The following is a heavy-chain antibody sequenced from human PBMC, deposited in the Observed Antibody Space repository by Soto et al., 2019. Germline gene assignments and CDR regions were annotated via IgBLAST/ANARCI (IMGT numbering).Heavy chain of an antibody. Sequence: GGSLRLSCAASGFTFSSYAMHWVRQAPGKGLEWVAVISYDGSNKYYADSVKGRFTISRDNSKNTLYLQMNSLRAEDTAVYYCANSITIFGVVIVSYYYGMDVWGQGTTVTVSS. V-gene: IGHV3-30-3*01. CDR2: ISYDGSNK. CDR3: ANSITIFGVVIVSYYYGMDV. D-gene: IGHD3-3*01. J-gene: IGHJ6*02. CDR1: GFTFSSYA.